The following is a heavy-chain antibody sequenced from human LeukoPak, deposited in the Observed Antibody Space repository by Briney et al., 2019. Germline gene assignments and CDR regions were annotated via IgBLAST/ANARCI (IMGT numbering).Heavy chain of an antibody. CDR3: ATGLRWELGTIDY. CDR2: IYQTGST. Sequence: SETLSLTCAVSGVSTSSGHYSWSWIRQPPGKGLEWIGYIYQTGSTYYNPSLKSRVTISVDRSKNQFSLRLSSVTAADTAVYYCATGLRWELGTIDYWDQGTLVTVSS. J-gene: IGHJ4*02. V-gene: IGHV4-30-2*01. CDR1: GVSTSSGHYS. D-gene: IGHD1-26*01.